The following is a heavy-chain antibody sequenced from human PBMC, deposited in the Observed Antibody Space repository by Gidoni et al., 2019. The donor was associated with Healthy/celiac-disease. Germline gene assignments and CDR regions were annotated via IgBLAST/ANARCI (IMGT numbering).Heavy chain of an antibody. J-gene: IGHJ4*02. CDR1: GFTFSSYA. D-gene: IGHD3-16*02. Sequence: QVQLVESGGGVVQPGRSLRLSCAASGFTFSSYAMHWVRQAPGQGLEWVAVISYDGSNKYYADSVKGRFTISRDNSKNTLYLQMNSLRAEDTAVYYCAREYYDYVWGSYRYTYYFDYWGQGTLVTVSS. CDR2: ISYDGSNK. V-gene: IGHV3-30-3*01. CDR3: AREYYDYVWGSYRYTYYFDY.